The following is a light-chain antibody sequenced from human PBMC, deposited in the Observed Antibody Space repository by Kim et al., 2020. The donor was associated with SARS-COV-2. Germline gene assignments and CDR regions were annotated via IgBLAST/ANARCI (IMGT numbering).Light chain of an antibody. J-gene: IGKJ4*01. CDR1: QGIRND. Sequence: AIQMTQSPSSLSASVGDRVTITCRASQGIRNDLGWYQQKPGKAPKLLIYAASSLQSGVPSRFSGSGSGTDLTLTISSLQPEDFATYYCLQDYNYLLTFGGGTKVEIK. V-gene: IGKV1-6*01. CDR2: AAS. CDR3: LQDYNYLLT.